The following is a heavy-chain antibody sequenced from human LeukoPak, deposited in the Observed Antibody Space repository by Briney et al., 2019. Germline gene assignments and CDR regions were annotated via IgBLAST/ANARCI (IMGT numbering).Heavy chain of an antibody. V-gene: IGHV3-66*01. CDR3: HGSGSYYPKAFDY. CDR2: IYSGGST. D-gene: IGHD3-10*01. Sequence: PGGSLRLSCAASGFTVSSNYMSWVRQAPGKGLEWVSVIYSGGSTYYADSVKGRFTISRDNSKNTLYLQMNSLRAEDTAVYYCHGSGSYYPKAFDYWGQGTLVTVSS. J-gene: IGHJ4*02. CDR1: GFTVSSNY.